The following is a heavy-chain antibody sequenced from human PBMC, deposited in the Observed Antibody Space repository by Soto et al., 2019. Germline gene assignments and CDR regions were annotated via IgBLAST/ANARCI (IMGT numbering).Heavy chain of an antibody. V-gene: IGHV5-51*01. J-gene: IGHJ3*01. Sequence: GESLKISCNASGYGFTSYWIGWVRQMPGHGLEWMGIIYPGDSDTRYSPSFQGQVIISVDKSISTAYLQWSTLKASDTAMYYCARQVHSLHSSDWYGNAFDFWGQGTMVTVSS. CDR3: ARQVHSLHSSDWYGNAFDF. CDR2: IYPGDSDT. D-gene: IGHD6-13*01. CDR1: GYGFTSYW.